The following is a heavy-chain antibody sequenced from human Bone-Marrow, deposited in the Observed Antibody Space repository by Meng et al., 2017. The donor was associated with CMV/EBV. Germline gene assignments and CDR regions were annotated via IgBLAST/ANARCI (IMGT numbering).Heavy chain of an antibody. D-gene: IGHD1-26*01. CDR1: GFTFSSYS. V-gene: IGHV3-21*01. CDR2: ISSSSSYI. J-gene: IGHJ4*02. Sequence: GGSLRLSCAASGFTFSSYSMNWVRQAPGKGLEWVSSISSSSSYIYYADSVKGRFTISRDNAKNSLYLQMNTLRAEDTAVYYCARDLESYFQAGELDCWGRGTLATFPS. CDR3: ARDLESYFQAGELDC.